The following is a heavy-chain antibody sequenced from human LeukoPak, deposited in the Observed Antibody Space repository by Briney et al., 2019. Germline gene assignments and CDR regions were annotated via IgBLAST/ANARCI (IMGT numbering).Heavy chain of an antibody. CDR1: GFALKS. J-gene: IGHJ4*02. V-gene: IGHV3-48*01. D-gene: IGHD2-21*01. CDR3: VRDNPRCCGVIPSNIDDY. Sequence: GGSLRLSCAGSGFALKSLSWVRQAPGKGLEWVAYINGGGSPIYYADSVRGRFTISRDNAKNSLYLQMNSLRAEDTAVYYCVRDNPRCCGVIPSNIDDYWGQGTLVTVSS. CDR2: INGGGSPI.